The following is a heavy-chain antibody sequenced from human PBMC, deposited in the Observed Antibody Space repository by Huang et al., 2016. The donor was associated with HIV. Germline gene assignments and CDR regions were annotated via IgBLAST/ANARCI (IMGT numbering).Heavy chain of an antibody. V-gene: IGHV3-30*02. J-gene: IGHJ4*02. CDR1: GFSFSHCG. Sequence: QEQLVESGGGVVQPGGALRLSGATSGFSFSHCGMHWVRQAPGKGLGLVAFIRFDGGNKHYADSAKCRFTISRDNSKKMLFLEMNSLRGDDTAFYYCATDLGGYSFDYWGQGALVSVSS. CDR2: IRFDGGNK. CDR3: ATDLGGYSFDY. D-gene: IGHD2-21*02.